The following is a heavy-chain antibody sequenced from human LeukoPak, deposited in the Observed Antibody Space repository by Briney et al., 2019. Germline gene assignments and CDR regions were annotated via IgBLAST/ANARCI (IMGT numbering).Heavy chain of an antibody. J-gene: IGHJ4*02. CDR3: ARAADLFTAYFAFDY. Sequence: GGSLRLSCAASGFTFSSYGMHWVRQAPGEGLEWVSGINWNGGTTGYADSVKGRFTISRDNAKNSVYLQMNSLRAEDTALYYCARAADLFTAYFAFDYWGQGALVTVSS. CDR1: GFTFSSYG. V-gene: IGHV3-20*04. CDR2: INWNGGTT. D-gene: IGHD3-9*01.